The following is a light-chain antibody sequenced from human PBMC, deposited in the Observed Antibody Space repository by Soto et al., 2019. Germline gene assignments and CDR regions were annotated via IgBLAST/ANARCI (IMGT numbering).Light chain of an antibody. Sequence: QSVLTQPPSVSGAPGQRVTISCTGSSSNIGAGYDVHWYQQLPGAAPKLLIYGNNNRPSGVPDRFSGSKSGTSASLPITGLQAEDEADYYCQSYDSSLSGLWVFGGGTKLTVL. V-gene: IGLV1-40*01. CDR1: SSNIGAGYD. CDR3: QSYDSSLSGLWV. CDR2: GNN. J-gene: IGLJ3*02.